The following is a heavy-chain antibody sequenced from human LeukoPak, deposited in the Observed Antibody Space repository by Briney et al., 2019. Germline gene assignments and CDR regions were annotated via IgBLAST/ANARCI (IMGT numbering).Heavy chain of an antibody. V-gene: IGHV3-23*01. D-gene: IGHD1-1*01. J-gene: IGHJ4*02. CDR3: AKAPPYKKYFDY. CDR1: GFTFSSYA. Sequence: GGSLRLSCAASGFTFSSYAMTWVRQAPGKGLEWVSAISGSGASTYYTASVKGRFTISRDNSKNTLYLQMNSLRAEDTAVYYCAKAPPYKKYFDYWGQGTLVTVSS. CDR2: ISGSGAST.